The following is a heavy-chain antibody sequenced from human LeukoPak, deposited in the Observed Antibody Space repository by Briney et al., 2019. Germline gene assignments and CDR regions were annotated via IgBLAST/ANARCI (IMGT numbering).Heavy chain of an antibody. CDR3: ARNYGGYMGS. CDR2: IYYSGST. Sequence: SETLSLTCTVSGGSISSSSYYWGWIRQPPGKGLEWIGSIYYSGSTYYNPSLKSRVTISVDTSKNQFSLKLTSVTAADTALYYCARNYGGYMGSWGQGTLVTVSS. CDR1: GGSISSSSYY. D-gene: IGHD5-12*01. V-gene: IGHV4-39*07. J-gene: IGHJ5*02.